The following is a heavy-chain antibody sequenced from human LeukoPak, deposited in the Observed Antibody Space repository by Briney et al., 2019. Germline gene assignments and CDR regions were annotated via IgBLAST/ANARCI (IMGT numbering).Heavy chain of an antibody. V-gene: IGHV3-23*01. CDR3: ARDQMYLAHFDY. J-gene: IGHJ4*02. CDR1: GFTFNNYA. Sequence: GGSLRLSCTASGFTFNNYAMAWVRQAPGKGLEWVSGISGSGSGTYYADSLKGRFTISRDNSKNTLYLQMNSLRAEDTAVYYCARDQMYLAHFDYWGQGTLVTVSS. CDR2: ISGSGSGT. D-gene: IGHD2-15*01.